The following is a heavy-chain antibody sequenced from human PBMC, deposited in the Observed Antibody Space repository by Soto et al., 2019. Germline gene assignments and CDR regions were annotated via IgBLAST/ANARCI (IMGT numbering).Heavy chain of an antibody. D-gene: IGHD3-9*01. CDR3: ARERFQGDILTGYWGYYYYGMDV. CDR1: GGFIISYY. V-gene: IGHV4-59*01. J-gene: IGHJ6*02. CDR2: IYYSGST. Sequence: SETLCLTCTVSGGFIISYYWSWIRQPPGKGLEWIGYIYYSGSTNYNPSLKSRVTISVDTSKNQFSLKLSSVTAADTAVYYCARERFQGDILTGYWGYYYYGMDVWGQGTTVTVS.